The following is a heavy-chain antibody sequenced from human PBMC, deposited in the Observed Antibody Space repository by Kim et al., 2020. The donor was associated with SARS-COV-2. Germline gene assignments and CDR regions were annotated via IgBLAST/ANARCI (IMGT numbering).Heavy chain of an antibody. J-gene: IGHJ4*02. V-gene: IGHV3-23*01. Sequence: SVKGRFSISRDNSKNTLYLQMNSLRAEETAVYYCAKDGPRITGTTWYFDYWGQGTLVTVSS. CDR3: AKDGPRITGTTWYFDY. D-gene: IGHD1-7*01.